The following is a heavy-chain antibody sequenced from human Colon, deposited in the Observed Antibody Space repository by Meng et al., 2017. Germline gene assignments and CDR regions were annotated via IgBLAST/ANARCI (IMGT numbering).Heavy chain of an antibody. CDR1: EYNFTDWC. J-gene: IGHJ4*02. Sequence: QVQLGQAGAEVKESGASVKVFCKASEYNFTDWCIYWVRQAPGQGLEWMGRIKPNSGGTNYAQNFQGRVTMTRDTSISTAYMELSSLRSEDTAVYYCATGPEFVSTLDFWGQGTLVTVSS. V-gene: IGHV1-2*06. D-gene: IGHD3-16*02. CDR2: IKPNSGGT. CDR3: ATGPEFVSTLDF.